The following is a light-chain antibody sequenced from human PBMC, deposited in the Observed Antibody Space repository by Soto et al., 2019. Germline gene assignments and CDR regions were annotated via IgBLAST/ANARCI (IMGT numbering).Light chain of an antibody. CDR2: GNS. J-gene: IGLJ3*02. CDR1: SSNLGAGYY. CDR3: QSYDSSLSGSV. Sequence: SVLTQPPSVSGAPGQRVTISGTGSSSNLGAGYYVYWYQQLPGTAPKLLIYGNSNRPSGVPDRFSGSKSGTSASLAITGLQAEDEADYYCQSYDSSLSGSVFGGGTKLTVL. V-gene: IGLV1-40*01.